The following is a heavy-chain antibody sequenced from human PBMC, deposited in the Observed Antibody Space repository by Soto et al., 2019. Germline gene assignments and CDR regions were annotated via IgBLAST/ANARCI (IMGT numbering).Heavy chain of an antibody. D-gene: IGHD5-12*01. CDR1: GFTFSSYG. Sequence: GGSLRLSCAASGFTFSSYGMHWVRQAPGKGLEWVAVISYDGSNKYYADSVKGRFTISRDNSKNTLYLQMNSLRAEDTAVYYCAKDLTALRSGYDYWGQGTLVTVSS. CDR3: AKDLTALRSGYDY. J-gene: IGHJ4*02. V-gene: IGHV3-30*18. CDR2: ISYDGSNK.